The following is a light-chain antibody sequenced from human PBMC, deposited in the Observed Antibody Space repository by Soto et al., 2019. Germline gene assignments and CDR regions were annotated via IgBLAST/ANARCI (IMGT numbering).Light chain of an antibody. V-gene: IGLV7-46*01. CDR2: DTS. CDR3: LLSFSGVEV. CDR1: TGAVTSGHY. J-gene: IGLJ2*01. Sequence: QAVVTQEPSLTVSPGGTVTLTCGSSTGAVTSGHYPYWFQQRPGQAPRTLISDTSNRHSWTPARFSGSRLGGKAALTLSGAQPEDEADYYCLLSFSGVEVFGGGTKVTVL.